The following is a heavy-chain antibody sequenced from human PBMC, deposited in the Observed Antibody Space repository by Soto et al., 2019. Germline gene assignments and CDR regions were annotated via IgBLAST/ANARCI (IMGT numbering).Heavy chain of an antibody. V-gene: IGHV4-59*01. CDR2: IYYSENT. J-gene: IGHJ5*02. Sequence: SETLSLTCTVSGGSISRYYGSWIRQPPGKGLEWIGYIYYSENTNYNPSLKSRVIISVDTSKNLFSLKLTSVTAADTAVYYCARIPVDTSMIYWLDPWGQGTLVNVSS. CDR3: ARIPVDTSMIYWLDP. CDR1: GGSISRYY. D-gene: IGHD5-18*01.